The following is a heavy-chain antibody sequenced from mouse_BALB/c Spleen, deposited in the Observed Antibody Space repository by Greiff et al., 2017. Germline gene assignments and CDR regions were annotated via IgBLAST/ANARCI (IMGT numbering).Heavy chain of an antibody. CDR1: GFTFSDYG. J-gene: IGHJ3*01. CDR3: ARDDGAY. CDR2: ISNLAYSI. V-gene: IGHV5-15*02. Sequence: EVQLVESGGGLVQPGGSRKLSCAASGFTFSDYGMAWVRQAPGKGPEWVAFISNLAYSIYYADTVTGRFTISRENAKNTLYLEMSSLRSEDTAMYYCARDDGAYWGQGTLVTVSA.